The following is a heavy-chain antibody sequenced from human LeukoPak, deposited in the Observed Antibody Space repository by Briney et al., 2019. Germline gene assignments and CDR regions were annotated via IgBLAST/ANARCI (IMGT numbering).Heavy chain of an antibody. V-gene: IGHV3-74*01. CDR3: TRDLMDYDVSTGLHHYYMDV. J-gene: IGHJ6*02. Sequence: GSLRLSCAASGFTFSSYSMNWVRQAPRKGLVWVSRINGDGRNINYADSVRGRFTISRDNAKNTLYLQMNTLRVEDTAVYYCTRDLMDYDVSTGLHHYYMDVWGQGTTVTVSS. CDR2: INGDGRNI. CDR1: GFTFSSYS. D-gene: IGHD3-9*01.